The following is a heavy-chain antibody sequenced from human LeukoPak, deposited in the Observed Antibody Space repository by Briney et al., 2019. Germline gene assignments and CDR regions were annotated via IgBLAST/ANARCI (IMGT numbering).Heavy chain of an antibody. CDR3: TTDLYYDFWSGPPAGSDY. CDR1: GFTFSNAW. J-gene: IGHJ4*02. CDR2: IKSKTDGGTT. Sequence: SGGSLRLSCAASGFTFSNAWMSWVRQAPGKGLEWVGRIKSKTDGGTTDYAAPVKGRFTISRDDSKNTLYLQMNSLKTEDTAVYYCTTDLYYDFWSGPPAGSDYWGQGTLVTVSS. D-gene: IGHD3-3*01. V-gene: IGHV3-15*01.